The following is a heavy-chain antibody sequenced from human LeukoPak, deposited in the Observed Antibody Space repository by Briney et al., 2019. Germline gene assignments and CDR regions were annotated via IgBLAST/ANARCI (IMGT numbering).Heavy chain of an antibody. CDR3: ARDKGWDSSSQTTWYSNL. Sequence: GGSLTLSCAASGFNLVAYWMSWVRQAPGKGLEWVANIKQDGNVRYYVDSVKGRFTISRDNAKSSLYLQMDNLRAEDTAVYYCARDKGWDSSSQTTWYSNLWGRGTLVTVSS. V-gene: IGHV3-7*03. J-gene: IGHJ2*01. D-gene: IGHD6-13*01. CDR1: GFNLVAYW. CDR2: IKQDGNVR.